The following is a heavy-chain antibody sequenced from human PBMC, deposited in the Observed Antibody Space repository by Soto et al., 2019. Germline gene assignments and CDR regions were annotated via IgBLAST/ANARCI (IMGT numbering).Heavy chain of an antibody. V-gene: IGHV3-74*01. D-gene: IGHD3-10*01. Sequence: GGSLRLSCAASGFTFSSYWMHWVRQAPGKGLVWVSRINSDGSSTSYADSVKGRFTISRDNAKNTLYLQMNSLRAEDTAVYYCARGGRTLWFGELPNYYYYYMDVWGKGTTVTVSS. CDR1: GFTFSSYW. CDR3: ARGGRTLWFGELPNYYYYYMDV. J-gene: IGHJ6*03. CDR2: INSDGSST.